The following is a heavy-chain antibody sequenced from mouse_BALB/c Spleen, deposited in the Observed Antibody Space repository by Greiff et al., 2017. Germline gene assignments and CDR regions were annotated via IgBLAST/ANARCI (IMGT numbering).Heavy chain of an antibody. CDR2: ISSGGSYT. Sequence: EVQRVESGGGLVKPGGSLKLSCAASGFTFSSYTMSWVRQTPEKRLEWVATISSGGSYTYYPDSVKGRFTISRDNAKNTLYLQMSSLKSEDTAMYYCTRETINDAMDYWGQGTSVTVSS. V-gene: IGHV5-6-4*01. CDR3: TRETINDAMDY. CDR1: GFTFSSYT. J-gene: IGHJ4*01.